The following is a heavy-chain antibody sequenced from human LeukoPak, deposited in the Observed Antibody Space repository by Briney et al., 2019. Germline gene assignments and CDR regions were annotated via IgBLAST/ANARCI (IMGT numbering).Heavy chain of an antibody. V-gene: IGHV4-34*01. CDR1: GGSFSGYY. CDR2: INHSGST. CDR3: ARGLDYFDY. J-gene: IGHJ4*02. Sequence: SETLSLTCAVYGGSFSGYYWSWIRQPPGKGLEWIGEINHSGSTNYNPSLKSRVTISVDTSKNQFSLKLSSVTAADTAVYYCARGLDYFDYWGQGTLVTVSS.